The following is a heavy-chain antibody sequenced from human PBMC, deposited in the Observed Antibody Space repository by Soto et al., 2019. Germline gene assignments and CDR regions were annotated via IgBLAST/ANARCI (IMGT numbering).Heavy chain of an antibody. V-gene: IGHV1-46*03. CDR2: INPSGGST. CDR1: GYTFTSYY. J-gene: IGHJ4*02. CDR3: ARPRLVDTAMVTSYYFDY. D-gene: IGHD5-18*01. Sequence: ASVKVSCKASGYTFTSYYMHWVRQAPGQGLEWMGIINPSGGSTSYAQKFQGRVTMTRDTSTSTVYMELSSLRSEDTAVYYCARPRLVDTAMVTSYYFDYWGQGTLVTVSS.